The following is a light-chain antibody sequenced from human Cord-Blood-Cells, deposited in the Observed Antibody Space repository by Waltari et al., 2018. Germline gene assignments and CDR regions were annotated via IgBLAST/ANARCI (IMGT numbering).Light chain of an antibody. CDR1: QSISSW. J-gene: IGKJ1*01. CDR2: KAS. V-gene: IGKV1-5*03. CDR3: QQYNSYSWT. Sequence: DIQMTQSRSTLSASVGDRVTITCLASQSISSWLSWYQQKPGKAPKLLIYKASSLESGVPSRFSGSGSGTEFTLTISSLQPDDFATYYCQQYNSYSWTFGQGTKVEIK.